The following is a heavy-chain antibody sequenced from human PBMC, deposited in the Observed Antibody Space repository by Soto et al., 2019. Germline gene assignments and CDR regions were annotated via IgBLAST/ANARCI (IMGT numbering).Heavy chain of an antibody. V-gene: IGHV4-34*01. CDR3: ARETSQNVSSHYGMDV. D-gene: IGHD2-8*01. J-gene: IGHJ6*02. Sequence: PSETLYLTCAIYGGSFSGFYWSWIRQPPGKGLEWIGEINDSGTTNYNPSLKSRVTISADTSKTHFSLRLTSVTAADTAVYYCARETSQNVSSHYGMDVWGQGTTVT. CDR2: INDSGTT. CDR1: GGSFSGFY.